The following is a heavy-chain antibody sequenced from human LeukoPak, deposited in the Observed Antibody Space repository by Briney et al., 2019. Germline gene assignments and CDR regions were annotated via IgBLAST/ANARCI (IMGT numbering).Heavy chain of an antibody. V-gene: IGHV3-20*04. CDR1: GFTFDDYG. CDR3: ARDQRGYYDSSGYSQGSTVHDAFDI. CDR2: INWNGGST. J-gene: IGHJ3*02. Sequence: PGGSLRLSCAASGFTFDDYGMSWVRHAPGKGLEWVSGINWNGGSTGSADSVKGRFTISRDNAKNSLYLQMNSLRAEDTALYYCARDQRGYYDSSGYSQGSTVHDAFDIWGQGTMVTVSS. D-gene: IGHD3-22*01.